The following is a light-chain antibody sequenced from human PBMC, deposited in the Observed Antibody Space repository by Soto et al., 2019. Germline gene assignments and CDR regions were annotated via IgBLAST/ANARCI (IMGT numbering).Light chain of an antibody. V-gene: IGLV1-40*01. CDR2: GNN. CDR3: QSYDSSLSGYV. J-gene: IGLJ1*01. Sequence: QSVLTQPPSVSGAPAQRVTISCTGSSSNIGAGYDVHWYQHLPGTAPKLLIYGNNNRPSGVPDRFSGSKSGTSASLAITGLQAEEEADYYCQSYDSSLSGYVFGTGTKVTV. CDR1: SSNIGAGYD.